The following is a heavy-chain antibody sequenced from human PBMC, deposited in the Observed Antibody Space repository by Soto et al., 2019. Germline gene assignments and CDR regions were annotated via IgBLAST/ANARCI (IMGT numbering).Heavy chain of an antibody. J-gene: IGHJ4*02. V-gene: IGHV3-23*01. D-gene: IGHD3-3*01. CDR2: ISGSGGST. Sequence: EVQLLESGGGLVQPGGSLRLSCVASGFTFSSYAMSWVRQAPGKGLEWVSAISGSGGSTYYADSVKGRFTISRDNSKNTLYLQMNSLRAEDTAVYYCAKRMDFWSGYYTGYDYWGQGTLVTVSS. CDR3: AKRMDFWSGYYTGYDY. CDR1: GFTFSSYA.